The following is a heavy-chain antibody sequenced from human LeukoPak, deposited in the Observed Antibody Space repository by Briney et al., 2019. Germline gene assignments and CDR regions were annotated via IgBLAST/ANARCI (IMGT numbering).Heavy chain of an antibody. Sequence: SETLSLTCTVSAYSISSGYYWGWIRQPSGKGLEWIGSIYHSGNTYYNPSLRSRVTISVDTSKGQFSLKLTSVTAADTAVYYCAAYYYGSGSSPGFFDPWGHGTLVTVSS. V-gene: IGHV4-38-2*02. D-gene: IGHD3-10*01. CDR2: IYHSGNT. CDR1: AYSISSGYY. CDR3: AAYYYGSGSSPGFFDP. J-gene: IGHJ5*02.